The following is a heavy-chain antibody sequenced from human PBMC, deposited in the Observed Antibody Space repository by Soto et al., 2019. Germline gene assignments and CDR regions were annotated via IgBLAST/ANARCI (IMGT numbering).Heavy chain of an antibody. D-gene: IGHD6-25*01. J-gene: IGHJ4*02. CDR2: INPSGGST. Sequence: ASVKVSCKASGYTFTSYYMHWVRQAPGQGLEWMGIINPSGGSTSYAQKFQGRVTISVDTSKNQFSLKLSSVTAADTAVYYCARGRRPIAANYFDYWGQGTLVTVSS. CDR1: GYTFTSYY. CDR3: ARGRRPIAANYFDY. V-gene: IGHV1-46*01.